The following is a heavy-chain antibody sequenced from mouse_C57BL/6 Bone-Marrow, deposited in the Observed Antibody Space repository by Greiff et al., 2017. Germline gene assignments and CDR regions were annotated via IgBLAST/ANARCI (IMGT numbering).Heavy chain of an antibody. CDR3: ARSGPLGRSFDY. V-gene: IGHV1-55*01. D-gene: IGHD4-1*01. CDR1: GYTFTSYW. CDR2: IYPTSGRT. Sequence: QVQLQQPGAELVKPGASVKMSCTASGYTFTSYWITWVKQRPGQGLDWIGDIYPTSGRTNYNEKFKSKAILTVDTSSNTAYMQLSSLTSEDSAVFYCARSGPLGRSFDYWGQGTTLTVSS. J-gene: IGHJ2*01.